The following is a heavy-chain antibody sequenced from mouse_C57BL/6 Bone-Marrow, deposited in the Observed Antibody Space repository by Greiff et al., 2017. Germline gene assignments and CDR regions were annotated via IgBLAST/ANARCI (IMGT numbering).Heavy chain of an antibody. V-gene: IGHV1-81*01. D-gene: IGHD3-3*01. CDR2: IYPRSGNT. Sequence: QFQLQQSGAERAWPVASGKLSCKACGYTCTSYGISWVTPRTGQGLEWIGEIYPRSGNTYYNEKFKGKATLTADKSSSTAYMELRTLTSEYSAVYFCARAGRDFYWGQGTTLTVSS. CDR1: GYTCTSYG. CDR3: ARAGRDFY. J-gene: IGHJ2*01.